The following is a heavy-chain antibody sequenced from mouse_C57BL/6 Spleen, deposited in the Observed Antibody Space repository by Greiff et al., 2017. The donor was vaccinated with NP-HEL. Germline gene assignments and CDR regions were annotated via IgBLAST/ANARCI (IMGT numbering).Heavy chain of an antibody. J-gene: IGHJ2*01. CDR1: GYTFTSYW. Sequence: VQLQQSGAELAKPGASVKLTCKASGYTFTSYWMNWVKQRPGQGLEWIGYINPSSGYTKYNQKFKDKATLTADKSSSTAYMQLSSLTYEDSAVYYCASKANPQNYFDYWGQGTTLTVSS. CDR2: INPSSGYT. V-gene: IGHV1-7*01. D-gene: IGHD6-1*01. CDR3: ASKANPQNYFDY.